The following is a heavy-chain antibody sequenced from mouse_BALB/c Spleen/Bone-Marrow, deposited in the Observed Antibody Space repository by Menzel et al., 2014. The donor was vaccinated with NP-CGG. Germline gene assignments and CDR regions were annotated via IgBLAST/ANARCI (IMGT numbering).Heavy chain of an antibody. D-gene: IGHD2-3*01. V-gene: IGHV3-8*02. CDR3: ARLGGYYAWFAY. Sequence: EVQVVESGPSLVEPSQTLSLTCSVTGDSITSGYWNWIRKFPGNKLEFMGYISYSDNTYFNPSLKSRISITRDTSKNQYYLQLNSVTTEDTATYYCARLGGYYAWFAYWGQGTLVTVSA. J-gene: IGHJ3*01. CDR2: ISYSDNT. CDR1: GDSITSGY.